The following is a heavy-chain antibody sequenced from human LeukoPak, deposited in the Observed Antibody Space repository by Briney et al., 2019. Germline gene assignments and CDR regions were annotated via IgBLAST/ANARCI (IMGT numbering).Heavy chain of an antibody. V-gene: IGHV3-33*01. CDR3: ARDGDIVATIGDGPFDY. D-gene: IGHD5-12*01. Sequence: PGGSLRLSCAASGFTFSSYGMHWVRQAPGKGLEWVAVICYDGSNKYYADSVKGRFTISRDNSKNTLYLQMNSLRAEDTAVYYCARDGDIVATIGDGPFDYWGQGTLVTVSS. CDR2: ICYDGSNK. CDR1: GFTFSSYG. J-gene: IGHJ4*02.